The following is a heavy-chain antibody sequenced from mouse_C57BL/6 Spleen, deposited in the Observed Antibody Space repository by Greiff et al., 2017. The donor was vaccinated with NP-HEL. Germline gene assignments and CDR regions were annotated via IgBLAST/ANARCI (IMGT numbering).Heavy chain of an antibody. CDR3: ARNTNYYDYDVNAMDY. D-gene: IGHD2-4*01. CDR2: IWSGGST. Sequence: QVQLKESGPGLVQPSQSLSITCTVSGFSLTSYGVHWVRQSPGKGLEWLGVIWSGGSTDYNAAFISRLSISKDNSKSQVFFKMNSLQADDTAIYYCARNTNYYDYDVNAMDYWGQGTSVTVSS. V-gene: IGHV2-2*01. J-gene: IGHJ4*01. CDR1: GFSLTSYG.